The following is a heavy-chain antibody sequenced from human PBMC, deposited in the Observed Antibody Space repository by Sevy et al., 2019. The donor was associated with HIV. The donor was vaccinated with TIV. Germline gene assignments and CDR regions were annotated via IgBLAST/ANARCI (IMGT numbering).Heavy chain of an antibody. J-gene: IGHJ6*02. CDR2: ISSSSDYI. D-gene: IGHD1-26*01. CDR3: ARDGGYIDRGMDV. CDR1: GFTFSHYN. V-gene: IGHV3-21*01. Sequence: GGSLRLSCGASGFTFSHYNMNWVRQAPGKGLEWVSSISSSSDYIYYGDSMKGRFIISRDNAKNSLHLQMNSLTVEDTAVYYCARDGGYIDRGMDVWGQGTTVTVSS.